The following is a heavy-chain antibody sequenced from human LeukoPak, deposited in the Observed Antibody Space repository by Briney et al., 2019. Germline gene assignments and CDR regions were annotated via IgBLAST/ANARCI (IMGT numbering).Heavy chain of an antibody. Sequence: GSSVKVSCKTSGGTFSSYAISWVRQAPGQGLEWMGGIIPIFGTANYAQKFQGRVTITADESTSTAYMELSSLRSEDMAVYYCARVPLRGVWGSYRQYYFDYWGQGTLVTVSS. CDR1: GGTFSSYA. CDR3: ARVPLRGVWGSYRQYYFDY. D-gene: IGHD3-16*02. V-gene: IGHV1-69*01. CDR2: IIPIFGTA. J-gene: IGHJ4*02.